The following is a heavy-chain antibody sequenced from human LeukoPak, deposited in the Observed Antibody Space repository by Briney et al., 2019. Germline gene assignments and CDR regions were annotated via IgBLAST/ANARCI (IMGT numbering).Heavy chain of an antibody. CDR1: GFTVSSNY. D-gene: IGHD3-10*01. CDR2: IYSGGST. J-gene: IGHJ4*02. Sequence: HPGVSLRLSCAASGFTVSSNYMTWVRQAPGKGLECVSVIYSGGSTYYADPVKGRFTISRDNSRNTLYLQMNSLRAEDTAVYYCAGAFYHYTSGSYERDYWGQGTLVTVSS. CDR3: AGAFYHYTSGSYERDY. V-gene: IGHV3-66*01.